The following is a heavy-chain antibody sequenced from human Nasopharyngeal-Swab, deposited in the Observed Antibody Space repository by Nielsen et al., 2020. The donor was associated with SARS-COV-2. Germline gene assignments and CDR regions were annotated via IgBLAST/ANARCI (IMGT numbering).Heavy chain of an antibody. CDR3: ARSGYSNSDIDY. V-gene: IGHV1-69*13. CDR2: IIPIFGTA. J-gene: IGHJ4*02. Sequence: SVKVSCKASGGTFSSYAISWVRQAPGQGLEWMGGIIPIFGTADYAQKFQDRVTITADGSTSTAYMELSSLRSEDTAVYYCARSGYSNSDIDYWGQGTLVPVSS. D-gene: IGHD6-6*01. CDR1: GGTFSSYA.